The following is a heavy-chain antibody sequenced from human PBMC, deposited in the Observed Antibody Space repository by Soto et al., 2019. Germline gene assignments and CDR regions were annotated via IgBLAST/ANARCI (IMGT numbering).Heavy chain of an antibody. J-gene: IGHJ5*02. D-gene: IGHD3-10*01. CDR2: IYYSGST. CDR3: ARYGSGRYPRFDP. CDR1: GGSISSYY. Sequence: QVQLQESGPGLVKPSETLSLTCTVSGGSISSYYWSWIRQPPGKGLEWIGYIYYSGSTNYNPSFNSRVTIAVDTSKTSFSLKLSSVTTADTAAYYCARYGSGRYPRFDPWGQVTLVTVSS. V-gene: IGHV4-59*01.